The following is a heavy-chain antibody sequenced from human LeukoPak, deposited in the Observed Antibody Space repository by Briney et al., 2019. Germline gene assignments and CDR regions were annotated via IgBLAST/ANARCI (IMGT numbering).Heavy chain of an antibody. V-gene: IGHV3-23*01. CDR1: GFTFSSYG. D-gene: IGHD3-16*02. J-gene: IGHJ4*02. Sequence: PGGSLRLSCAASGFTFSSYGMHWVRQAPGKGLEWVSAISGSGGSTYYADSVKGRFTISRDNSKNTLYLQMNSLRAEDTAVYYCAKAPLSVWGVIVMIDYWGQGALVTVSS. CDR2: ISGSGGST. CDR3: AKAPLSVWGVIVMIDY.